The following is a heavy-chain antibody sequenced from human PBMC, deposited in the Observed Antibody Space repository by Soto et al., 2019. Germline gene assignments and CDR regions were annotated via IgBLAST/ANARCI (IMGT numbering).Heavy chain of an antibody. D-gene: IGHD5-12*01. J-gene: IGHJ5*02. CDR3: ARGRGYSGQRRGWFDP. CDR1: GGSISTYY. Sequence: QLQLQESGPGLVKPSETLSLTCTVSGGSISTYYWNWIRQPPGKGLEWIGDIYYSGRTNYNPSLKSRVAISVDMSKNQFSLNLSSVTPADTAVYYCARGRGYSGQRRGWFDPWGQETLVTVSS. V-gene: IGHV4-59*01. CDR2: IYYSGRT.